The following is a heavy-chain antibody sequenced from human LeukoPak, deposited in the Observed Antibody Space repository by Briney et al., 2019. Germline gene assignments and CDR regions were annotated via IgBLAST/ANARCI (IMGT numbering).Heavy chain of an antibody. J-gene: IGHJ4*02. V-gene: IGHV3-21*01. Sequence: GGSLRLSCAASGFTFSSYSMNWVRQAPGKGLEWVSSISSSSSYIYYADSVKGRFTISRDNAKNSLYLQMNSLRAEDTAVYYCARSPTGSGWYYFDYWGQGILVTFSS. CDR3: ARSPTGSGWYYFDY. D-gene: IGHD6-19*01. CDR1: GFTFSSYS. CDR2: ISSSSSYI.